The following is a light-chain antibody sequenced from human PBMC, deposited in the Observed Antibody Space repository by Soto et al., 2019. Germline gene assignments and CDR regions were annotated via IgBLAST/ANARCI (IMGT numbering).Light chain of an antibody. CDR2: EVS. V-gene: IGLV2-8*01. CDR3: CAYAGTNDLGV. CDR1: NSDIGIYDF. Sequence: QSALTQPPSASGSPGQSVTISCTGTNSDIGIYDFVSWYQQHPGKAPKLLIYEVSKRPSGVPDRFSGSKSGNTASLTVSDLQTEDAADYFCCAYAGTNDLGVFGGGTKVTVL. J-gene: IGLJ3*02.